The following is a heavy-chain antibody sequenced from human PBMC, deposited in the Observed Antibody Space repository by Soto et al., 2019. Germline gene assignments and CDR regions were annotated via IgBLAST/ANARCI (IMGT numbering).Heavy chain of an antibody. V-gene: IGHV6-1*01. J-gene: IGHJ6*02. CDR3: AKGDSSSPYYYYYGMDV. CDR1: GDSVSSNSAA. D-gene: IGHD6-6*01. CDR2: TYYRSKWYN. Sequence: SQTLSLTCAISGDSVSSNSAAWNWIRQSPSRGLEWLGRTYYRSKWYNDYAVSVKSRITINPDTSKNQFSLQLNSVTPEDTAVYYCAKGDSSSPYYYYYGMDVWGQGTTVTVSS.